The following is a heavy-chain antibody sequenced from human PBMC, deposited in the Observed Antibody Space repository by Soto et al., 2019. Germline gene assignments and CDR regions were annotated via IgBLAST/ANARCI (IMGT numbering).Heavy chain of an antibody. V-gene: IGHV4-59*01. J-gene: IGHJ1*01. CDR2: IYYSGST. D-gene: IGHD3-9*01. CDR1: GFTCSSYA. CDR3: ARHGQYYDILTGYSLGEYFQH. Sequence: PWGSLRLSCAASGFTCSSYAKSWIRQPPGKGLEWIGYIYYSGSTNYNPSLKSRVTISVDTSKNQFSLKLSSVTAADTAVYYCARHGQYYDILTGYSLGEYFQHWGQGTLVTVSS.